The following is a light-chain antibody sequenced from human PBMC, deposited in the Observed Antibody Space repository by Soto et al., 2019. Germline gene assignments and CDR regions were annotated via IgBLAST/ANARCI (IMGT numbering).Light chain of an antibody. J-gene: IGKJ1*01. Sequence: DIHIIPSLSPLSASVGDRVTITCLASQSISSWLAWYQQKPGKAPKLLIYKASSLESGVPSRFSGSGSGTEFTLTISSLQSEDFACYYCQQYNNGTPWTFGQGTKVDI. V-gene: IGKV1-5*03. CDR2: KAS. CDR3: QQYNNGTPWT. CDR1: QSISSW.